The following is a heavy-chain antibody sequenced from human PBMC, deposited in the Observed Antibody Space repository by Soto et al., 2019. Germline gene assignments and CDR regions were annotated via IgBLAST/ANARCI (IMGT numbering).Heavy chain of an antibody. CDR2: IYHSGST. CDR3: ARVPSP. CDR1: GGSISSYY. J-gene: IGHJ5*02. Sequence: VPGGSISSYYWGWIRQPPGKGLEWIGYIYHSGSTYYNPSLKSRVTISVDRSKNQFSLKLSSVTAADTAVYYCARVPSPWGQGTLVTVSS. V-gene: IGHV4-30-2*01.